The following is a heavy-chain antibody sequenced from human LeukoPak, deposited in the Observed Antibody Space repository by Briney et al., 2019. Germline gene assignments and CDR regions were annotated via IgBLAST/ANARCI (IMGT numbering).Heavy chain of an antibody. Sequence: ASVKVSCKVSGDTLTELSMHWVRPAPGQGLEWTGWISAYNGNTDYAQKLPGRVTMTTDTSTGTAYMELRSLRSDDTAVYYCARVGAYYYDSSGYSYWGQGTLVTVSS. D-gene: IGHD3-22*01. J-gene: IGHJ4*02. V-gene: IGHV1-18*01. CDR3: ARVGAYYYDSSGYSY. CDR1: GDTLTELS. CDR2: ISAYNGNT.